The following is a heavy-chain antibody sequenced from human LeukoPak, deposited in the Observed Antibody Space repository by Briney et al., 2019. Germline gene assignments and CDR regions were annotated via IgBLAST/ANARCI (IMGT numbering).Heavy chain of an antibody. CDR2: ISSSSSYI. V-gene: IGHV3-21*01. D-gene: IGHD6-13*01. Sequence: PGGSLRLSCAASGFTFSSYSMNWVRQAPGKGLEWVSSISSSSSYIYYADSVKGRFTISRDNAKNSLYLQMNSLRAEDTAVYYCAREAEYIAALGAESERFDYWGQGTLVTVSS. J-gene: IGHJ4*02. CDR3: AREAEYIAALGAESERFDY. CDR1: GFTFSSYS.